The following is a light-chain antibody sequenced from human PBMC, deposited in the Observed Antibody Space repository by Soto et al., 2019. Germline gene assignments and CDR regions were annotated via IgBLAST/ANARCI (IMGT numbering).Light chain of an antibody. Sequence: QSVLTQPPSAPGSPGQSVTISCTGTSSDVGGYNYVSWYQQHPGKAPKLMIYEVSKRPSGVSDRFSGSKSGNTASLTVSGLQAEDEADYYCSSYAGSNNFWVFGGGTKLTVL. CDR1: SSDVGGYNY. J-gene: IGLJ3*02. CDR3: SSYAGSNNFWV. CDR2: EVS. V-gene: IGLV2-8*01.